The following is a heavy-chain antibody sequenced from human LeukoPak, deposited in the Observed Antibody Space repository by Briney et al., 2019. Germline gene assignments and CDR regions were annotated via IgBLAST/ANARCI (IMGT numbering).Heavy chain of an antibody. Sequence: SVTLSLNCTVSGGSISGSYWNWIRQPPGKGLEWIGCIHDSGTTNYNPSLKSRVTISVDTSKNQFSLKLSSVTAADTAVYYCARVGGSYSNDYWGQGTLVTVSS. CDR1: GGSISGSY. CDR2: IHDSGTT. D-gene: IGHD1-26*01. V-gene: IGHV4-59*01. CDR3: ARVGGSYSNDY. J-gene: IGHJ4*02.